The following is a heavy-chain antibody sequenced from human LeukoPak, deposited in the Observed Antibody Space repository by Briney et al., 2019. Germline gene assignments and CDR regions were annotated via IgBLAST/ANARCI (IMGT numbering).Heavy chain of an antibody. CDR3: AKDCLGSWSGYYFGVFDC. V-gene: IGHV3-23*01. Sequence: GGSQRLSCSAAGFIFSIYAVRWARQPRGKGLEWLSDISASGGSTYVRDSVKGPFTISRDKSRTTLYLQMNSLRTEDTAVYYCAKDCLGSWSGYYFGVFDCWGQGTLVTVSS. J-gene: IGHJ4*02. CDR2: ISASGGST. CDR1: GFIFSIYA. D-gene: IGHD3-3*01.